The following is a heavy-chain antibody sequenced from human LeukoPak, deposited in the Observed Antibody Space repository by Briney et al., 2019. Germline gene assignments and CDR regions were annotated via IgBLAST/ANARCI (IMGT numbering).Heavy chain of an antibody. D-gene: IGHD3-22*01. V-gene: IGHV4-34*01. CDR3: ARHYDSSGYYYYYYMDV. CDR2: INLRGTT. CDR1: GGSFTTYY. Sequence: KTSETLSLTCAVYGGSFTTYYGTWIRQPPGKGLEWIGEINLRGTTNYNPSLKSRVTISVDTSKNQFSLKLSSVTAADTAVYYCARHYDSSGYYYYYYMDVWGKGTTVTISS. J-gene: IGHJ6*03.